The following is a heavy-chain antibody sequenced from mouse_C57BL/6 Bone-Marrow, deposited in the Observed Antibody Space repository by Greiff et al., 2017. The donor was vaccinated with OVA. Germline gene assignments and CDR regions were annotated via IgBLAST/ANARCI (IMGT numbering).Heavy chain of an antibody. CDR1: GFTFSSYA. Sequence: EVQVVESGGGLVKPGGSLKLSCAASGFTFSSYAISWVRQTPEKGLEWVATISDGGSYTYYPDNVKGRFTISRDNAKNNLYLQMSHLKSEDTAMYYGAGEGSNYYFDNWGQGTTLTVSS. J-gene: IGHJ2*01. D-gene: IGHD2-5*01. V-gene: IGHV5-4*01. CDR3: AGEGSNYYFDN. CDR2: ISDGGSYT.